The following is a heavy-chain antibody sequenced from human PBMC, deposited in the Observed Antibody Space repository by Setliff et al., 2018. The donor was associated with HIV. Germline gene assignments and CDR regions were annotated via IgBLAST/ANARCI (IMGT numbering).Heavy chain of an antibody. D-gene: IGHD1-1*01. CDR3: AKDLVTTTGPDY. CDR1: GLTLSSYA. J-gene: IGHJ4*02. Sequence: PGGSLRLSCVASGLTLSSYAMNWVRQAPGKGLEWLSGISNTGSSTFYGDSVKGRFTISRDNSKNTVYLQMNSLRAEDTAVYYCAKDLVTTTGPDYWGQGTLVTVSS. V-gene: IGHV3-23*01. CDR2: ISNTGSST.